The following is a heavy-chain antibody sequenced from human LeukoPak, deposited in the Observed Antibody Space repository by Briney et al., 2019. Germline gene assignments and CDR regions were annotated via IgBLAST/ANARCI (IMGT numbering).Heavy chain of an antibody. V-gene: IGHV4-59*01. CDR2: IYYSGST. Sequence: SETLSLTCTVSGGSTSSYYWSWIRQPPGKGLEWIGYIYYSGSTNYNPSLKSRVTISVDTSKNQFSLKLSSVTAADTAVYYCARVLVNSSGPYFDYWGQGTLVTVSS. CDR3: ARVLVNSSGPYFDY. CDR1: GGSTSSYY. J-gene: IGHJ4*02. D-gene: IGHD3-22*01.